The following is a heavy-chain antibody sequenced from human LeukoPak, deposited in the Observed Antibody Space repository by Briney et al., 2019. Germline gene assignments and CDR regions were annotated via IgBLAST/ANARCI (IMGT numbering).Heavy chain of an antibody. CDR2: ISYDGSNK. D-gene: IGHD4-17*01. CDR1: GFTFSSYG. Sequence: PGGSLRLSCAASGFTFSSYGMHWVRQAPGKGLEWVAVISYDGSNKYYADSVKGRFTISRDNSKNTLYLQMNSLRAEDTAVYYCAKLAGDYGYYFDYWGQGALVTVSS. V-gene: IGHV3-30*18. CDR3: AKLAGDYGYYFDY. J-gene: IGHJ4*02.